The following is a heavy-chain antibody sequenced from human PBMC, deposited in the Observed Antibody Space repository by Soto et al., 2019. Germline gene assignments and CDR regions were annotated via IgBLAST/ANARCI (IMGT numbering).Heavy chain of an antibody. CDR1: GFTFTNFA. Sequence: QVQLVESGGGVVQPGRSLRLSCVASGFTFTNFAMHWVRQAPGKGLEWVAVISYDGKNNNYADSVKGRFTISRDNSKNRLSLQMISLRREDTAVYYCARAPPKTSSSWYYFDYWGQGTQVTVSS. J-gene: IGHJ4*02. CDR3: ARAPPKTSSSWYYFDY. V-gene: IGHV3-30*04. CDR2: ISYDGKNN. D-gene: IGHD6-13*01.